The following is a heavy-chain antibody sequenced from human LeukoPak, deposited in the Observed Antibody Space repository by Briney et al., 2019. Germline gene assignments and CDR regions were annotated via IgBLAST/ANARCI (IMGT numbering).Heavy chain of an antibody. CDR2: IYYSGST. D-gene: IGHD3-22*01. CDR1: GGSISSSSYY. V-gene: IGHV4-39*07. J-gene: IGHJ4*02. CDR3: ARSITMIDYFDY. Sequence: SETLSLTCTVSGGSISSSSYYWGWIRQPPGKGLEWIGSIYYSGSTNYNPSLKSRVTISVDTSKNQFSLKLSSVTAADTAVYYCARSITMIDYFDYWGQGTLVTVSS.